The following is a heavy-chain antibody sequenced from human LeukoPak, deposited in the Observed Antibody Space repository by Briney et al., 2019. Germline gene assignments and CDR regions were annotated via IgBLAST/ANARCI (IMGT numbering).Heavy chain of an antibody. D-gene: IGHD2-15*01. V-gene: IGHV4-34*01. CDR2: INHSGST. CDR1: GGSFSGYY. Sequence: SETLSLTCAVYGGSFSGYYWSWIRQPPGKGLEWIGEINHSGSTNYNPSLKSRVTISVDTSKNQFSLKLSSVTAADTAVYYCAREKVVLGYMDVWGKGATVTVSS. J-gene: IGHJ6*03. CDR3: AREKVVLGYMDV.